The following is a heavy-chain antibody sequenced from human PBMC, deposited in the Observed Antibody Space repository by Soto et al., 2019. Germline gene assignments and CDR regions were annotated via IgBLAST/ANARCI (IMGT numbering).Heavy chain of an antibody. CDR2: ISPMFGAA. Sequence: QVQLVQSGAEMQKPGSSVKVSCQSSGGTFNTYAMNWVRQAPGQGPEWMGDISPMFGAANYAPKFQGRVTITADEFTGTSYMQLSSLTSEDTALYFCAREVQVHTPAFVYRGQGTLVTVSS. CDR1: GGTFNTYA. J-gene: IGHJ4*02. CDR3: AREVQVHTPAFVY. D-gene: IGHD3-10*01. V-gene: IGHV1-69*19.